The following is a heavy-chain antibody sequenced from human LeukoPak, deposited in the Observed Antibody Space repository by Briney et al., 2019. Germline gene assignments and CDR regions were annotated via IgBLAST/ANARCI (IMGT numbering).Heavy chain of an antibody. CDR2: IYYRGST. J-gene: IGHJ6*04. CDR1: GGSVSSGSYY. CDR3: ARDIYDILTGSIYGMDV. D-gene: IGHD3-9*01. Sequence: SETLSLTCTVSGGSVSSGSYYWSWILQPPGKGLEWIGYIYYRGSTNYNPSLKSRVTISVDTSKNQFSLKLSSVTAADTAVYYCARDIYDILTGSIYGMDVWGKGTTVTVSS. V-gene: IGHV4-61*01.